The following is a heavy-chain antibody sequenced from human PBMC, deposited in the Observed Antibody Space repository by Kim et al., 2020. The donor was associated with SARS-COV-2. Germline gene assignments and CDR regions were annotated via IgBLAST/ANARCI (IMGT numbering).Heavy chain of an antibody. D-gene: IGHD4-17*01. Sequence: GGSLRLSCAASGFTFDDYAMHWVRQAPGKGLEWVSGISWNSGSIGYADSVKGRFTISRDNAKSSLYLQMNSLRGEDTALYYCAKGTYGAIRGYNWFDPWGEGSLVTVSS. CDR3: AKGTYGAIRGYNWFDP. CDR1: GFTFDDYA. V-gene: IGHV3-9*01. J-gene: IGHJ5*02. CDR2: ISWNSGSI.